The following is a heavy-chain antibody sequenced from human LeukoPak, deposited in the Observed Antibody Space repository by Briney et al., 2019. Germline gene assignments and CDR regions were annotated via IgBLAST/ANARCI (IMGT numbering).Heavy chain of an antibody. J-gene: IGHJ4*02. Sequence: GGSLRLSCSAPGFTFSNYGMHWVRQAPGKGLEWVAVISYAETNKYYTDSVKGRFTTSRDNSKNTLYLQMNSLRAEDTAVYYCAKDVSVSTSPDFWGQGTLVTVSS. CDR1: GFTFSNYG. CDR3: AKDVSVSTSPDF. CDR2: ISYAETNK. V-gene: IGHV3-30*18. D-gene: IGHD2-8*01.